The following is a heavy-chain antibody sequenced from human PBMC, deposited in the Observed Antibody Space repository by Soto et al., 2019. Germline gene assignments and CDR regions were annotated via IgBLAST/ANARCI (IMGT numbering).Heavy chain of an antibody. CDR3: AKSEYVWGSKSSYYFDY. V-gene: IGHV3-23*01. J-gene: IGHJ4*02. CDR2: VTGSGGST. CDR1: GFIFGNYA. D-gene: IGHD3-16*01. Sequence: EVQLLESGGASVQPGGSLRLSCAASGFIFGNYAMTWVRQAPGKGLEWVSAVTGSGGSTYYADSVKGRFSISRDNSKNTLHLQMNALRAEDTAVYYCAKSEYVWGSKSSYYFDYWCQGTLGTFSS.